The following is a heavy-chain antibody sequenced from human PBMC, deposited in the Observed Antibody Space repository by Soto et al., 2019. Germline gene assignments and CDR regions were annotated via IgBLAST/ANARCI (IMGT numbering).Heavy chain of an antibody. CDR3: ARLHVWGQYYYGSGSSDTRIDY. J-gene: IGHJ4*02. V-gene: IGHV4-39*01. CDR1: GGSISSSSYY. D-gene: IGHD3-10*01. Sequence: SETLSLTCTVSGGSISSSSYYWGWIRQPPGKGLEWIGSIYYSGSTYYNPPLKSRVTISVDTSKNQFSLKLSSVTAADTAVYYCARLHVWGQYYYGSGSSDTRIDYWGQGTLVTVSS. CDR2: IYYSGST.